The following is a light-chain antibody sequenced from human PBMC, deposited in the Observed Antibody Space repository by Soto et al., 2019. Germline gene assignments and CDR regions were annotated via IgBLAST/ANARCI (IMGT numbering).Light chain of an antibody. Sequence: EIVLTQSPGTLSLSPGERATLSCRASQSVSSNYLAWYQRKPGQAPRLLIYGASSRATGIPDRFSGSGSGTDFRLTNSRMEPEDFAVYYCQQYATSPVTFGQGTKVEI. V-gene: IGKV3-20*01. J-gene: IGKJ1*01. CDR3: QQYATSPVT. CDR2: GAS. CDR1: QSVSSNY.